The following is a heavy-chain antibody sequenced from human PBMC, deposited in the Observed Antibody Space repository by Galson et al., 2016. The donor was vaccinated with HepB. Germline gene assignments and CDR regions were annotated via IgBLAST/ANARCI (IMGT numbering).Heavy chain of an antibody. Sequence: ETLSLTCTLSGGSISSYFWSWIRQTPGKGLEWIGYIYHSGSAYYNPTLKGRVTISVDTSKNQFSLKLRPVTAADTAVYYCARSSAGLQYYYDIRGYSSHPFDYWGQGTPVTVSS. V-gene: IGHV4-59*01. J-gene: IGHJ4*02. CDR1: GGSISSYF. CDR2: IYHSGSA. D-gene: IGHD3-22*01. CDR3: ARSSAGLQYYYDIRGYSSHPFDY.